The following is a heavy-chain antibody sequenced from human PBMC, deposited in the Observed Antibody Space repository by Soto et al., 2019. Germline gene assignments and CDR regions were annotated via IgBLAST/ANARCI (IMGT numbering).Heavy chain of an antibody. J-gene: IGHJ6*02. CDR1: GGTFNRYA. Sequence: QVQLVQYWAEVKKPGSSVKVSCKASGGTFNRYAISWVRQAPGQGLAWMGGIIPIFGIGNDAQRFQGRVTITADESTGTAYMELSSLRSEDTGVYYCARAAITLFGVVSIPPHYYSEMDVWGQGTTVTVSS. D-gene: IGHD3-3*01. V-gene: IGHV1-69*01. CDR2: IIPIFGIG. CDR3: ARAAITLFGVVSIPPHYYSEMDV.